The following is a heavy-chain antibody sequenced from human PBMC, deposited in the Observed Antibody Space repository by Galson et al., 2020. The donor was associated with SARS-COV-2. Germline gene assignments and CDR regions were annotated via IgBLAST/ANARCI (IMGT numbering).Heavy chain of an antibody. J-gene: IGHJ4*02. CDR2: ISYDGSNK. CDR1: GFTFSSYA. V-gene: IGHV3-30*04. CDR3: AKDPD. Sequence: GGSLRLSCAASGFTFSSYAMHWVRQAPGKGLEWVAVISYDGSNKYYADSVKGRFTISRDNSKNTLYLQMNRLRAEDTAVYYCAKDPDWGQGTLVTVSS.